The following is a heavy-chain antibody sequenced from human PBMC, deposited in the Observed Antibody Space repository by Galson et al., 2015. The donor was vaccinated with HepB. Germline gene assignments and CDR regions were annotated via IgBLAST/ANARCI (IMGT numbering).Heavy chain of an antibody. Sequence: SLRLSCAASGFTFSSYAMSWVRQAPGKGLEWVSAISGGGGSTYYADSVKGRFTISRDNSKNTLYLQMNSLRAEDTAVYYCAKGVGSYSSGRGSRYYFDYWGQGTLVTVSS. CDR2: ISGGGGST. CDR1: GFTFSSYA. D-gene: IGHD6-19*01. J-gene: IGHJ4*02. V-gene: IGHV3-23*01. CDR3: AKGVGSYSSGRGSRYYFDY.